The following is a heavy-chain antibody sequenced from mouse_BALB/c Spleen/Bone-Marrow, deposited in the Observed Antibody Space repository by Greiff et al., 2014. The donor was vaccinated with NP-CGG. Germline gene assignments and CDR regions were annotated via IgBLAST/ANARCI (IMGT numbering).Heavy chain of an antibody. D-gene: IGHD1-1*01. CDR2: IYPGDGDT. V-gene: IGHV1-80*01. CDR1: GYAFSFYW. Sequence: QVTLKESGAELVRPGSSVKISCKTSGYAFSFYWMNWVKQRPGQGLEWIGQIYPGDGDTNYNGKFKGKATLTADTSSGTAYMQLSSLTSEDSAVYFCARAGLSTDYWGQGTSLTVSS. CDR3: ARAGLSTDY. J-gene: IGHJ2*02.